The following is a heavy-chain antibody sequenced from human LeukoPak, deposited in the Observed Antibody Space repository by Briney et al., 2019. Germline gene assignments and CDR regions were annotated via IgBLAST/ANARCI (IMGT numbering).Heavy chain of an antibody. CDR2: IYYSGST. D-gene: IGHD1-1*01. CDR1: GGSISSSSYY. J-gene: IGHJ6*02. Sequence: PSGTLSLTCTVSGGSISSSSYYWGWIRQPPGKGLEWIGSIYYSGSTYYNPSLKSRVTISVDTSKNQFSLKLSSMTAADTAVYYCARRNWYYGMDVWGQGTTVTVSS. V-gene: IGHV4-39*01. CDR3: ARRNWYYGMDV.